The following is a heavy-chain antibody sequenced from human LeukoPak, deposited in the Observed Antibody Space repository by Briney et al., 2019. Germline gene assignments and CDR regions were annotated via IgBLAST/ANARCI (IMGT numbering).Heavy chain of an antibody. CDR2: INHSGST. Sequence: SETLSLTCAVYGGSFSGYYWSWIRQPPGKGLEWIGEINHSGSTNYNPSLKSRVTISVDTSKNQFSLKLSSVTAADTAVYYCARAQSNQMATKIWGQGILVTVSS. D-gene: IGHD5-24*01. V-gene: IGHV4-34*01. J-gene: IGHJ4*02. CDR3: ARAQSNQMATKI. CDR1: GGSFSGYY.